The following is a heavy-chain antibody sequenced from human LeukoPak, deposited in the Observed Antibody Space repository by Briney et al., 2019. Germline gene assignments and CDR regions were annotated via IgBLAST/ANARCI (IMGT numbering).Heavy chain of an antibody. D-gene: IGHD3-10*01. J-gene: IGHJ6*03. V-gene: IGHV3-23*01. CDR2: ISGGGSNT. CDR3: AKSAGDYYYYYMDV. Sequence: GGPLGLSCAASGFAFSSYAMIWVRQAPGKGLEWVSSISGGGSNTYYADSVKGRFTISRDQSKNTLYVQMNSLRAEDTAIYYCAKSAGDYYYYYMDVWGKGTTVTVSS. CDR1: GFAFSSYA.